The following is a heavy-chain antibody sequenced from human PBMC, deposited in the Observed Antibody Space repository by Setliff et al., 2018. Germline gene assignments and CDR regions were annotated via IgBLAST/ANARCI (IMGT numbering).Heavy chain of an antibody. CDR1: DGSSSSHY. J-gene: IGHJ4*02. CDR2: IHFSGTT. Sequence: PSETLSLTCTVSDGSSSSHYWSWIRQPPGKGLEWIGYIHFSGTTNYNPSLKSRVTISVDTSKNQFSLKLSSVTAADTAIYYCARGGTYRYFDYWGQGTLVTVSS. V-gene: IGHV4-59*11. CDR3: ARGGTYRYFDY.